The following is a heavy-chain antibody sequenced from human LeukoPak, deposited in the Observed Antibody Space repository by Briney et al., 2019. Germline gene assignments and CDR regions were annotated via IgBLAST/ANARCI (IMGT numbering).Heavy chain of an antibody. V-gene: IGHV4-59*01. CDR2: IYYGGTT. Sequence: SETLSLTCTVSGGSISSYYWSWIRQSPGKGLEWIGYIYYGGTTNYNPSLKSRVTMLIDTSKDQFSLRLSSVTAADTAVYYCARHAGGYSYETWGQGTLVTVSS. CDR1: GGSISSYY. J-gene: IGHJ4*02. D-gene: IGHD5-18*01. CDR3: ARHAGGYSYET.